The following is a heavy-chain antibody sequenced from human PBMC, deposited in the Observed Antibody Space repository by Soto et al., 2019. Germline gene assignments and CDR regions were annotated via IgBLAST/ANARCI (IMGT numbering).Heavy chain of an antibody. D-gene: IGHD2-2*01. Sequence: GGSLRLSCAASGFTFNSYAMSWVRQNPGKGLEWVSAISGSGGSTYYADSVKGRFTISRDNSKNTLYLQMNSLRAEDTAVYYCAKVPWVSLEYCSSTSCYAGEYFQHWGQGTLVTVSS. CDR2: ISGSGGST. CDR1: GFTFNSYA. V-gene: IGHV3-23*01. CDR3: AKVPWVSLEYCSSTSCYAGEYFQH. J-gene: IGHJ1*01.